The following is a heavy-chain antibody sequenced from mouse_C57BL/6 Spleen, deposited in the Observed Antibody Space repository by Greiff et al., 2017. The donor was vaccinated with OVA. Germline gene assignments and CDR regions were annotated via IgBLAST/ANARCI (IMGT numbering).Heavy chain of an antibody. V-gene: IGHV1-64*01. Sequence: VQLQQPGAELVKPGASVKLSCKASGYTFTSYWMHWVKQRPGQGLEWIGMIHPNSGSTNYNEKFKSKATLTVDQSSSPAYMQLSSLTSENSAVYYCARNEEEDYSGSTFAYWGQGTLVTVSA. CDR3: ARNEEEDYSGSTFAY. CDR1: GYTFTSYW. CDR2: IHPNSGST. J-gene: IGHJ3*01. D-gene: IGHD1-1*01.